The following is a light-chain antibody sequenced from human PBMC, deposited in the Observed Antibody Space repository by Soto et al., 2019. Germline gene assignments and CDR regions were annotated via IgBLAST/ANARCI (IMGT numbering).Light chain of an antibody. Sequence: SALTQPRSVSGSPGQSVTISCTGTNSDVGTYNYVSRYQQHPCKAPKIIIYDVTKRPSGVPDRFSGSKSGNTASLIISGLQAADEAEYYCCCCSYAGSSSFRVLFGGGTQLTVL. J-gene: IGLJ2*01. V-gene: IGLV2-11*01. CDR1: NSDVGTYNY. CDR3: CSYAGSSSFRVL. CDR2: DVT.